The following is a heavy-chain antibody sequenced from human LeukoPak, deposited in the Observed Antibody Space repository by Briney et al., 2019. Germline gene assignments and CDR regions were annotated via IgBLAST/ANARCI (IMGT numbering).Heavy chain of an antibody. D-gene: IGHD4-17*01. CDR1: GFTFSTYS. CDR2: ITSSSSYI. CDR3: ARMGNDYGDYDYFDY. Sequence: GGSLRLSCVASGFTFSTYSMNWVRQAPEKGLEWVSSITSSSSYIYYADSVKGRFTISRDNAKTSLYLHMSSLRAEDTAVYYCARMGNDYGDYDYFDYWGQGTLVTVSS. J-gene: IGHJ4*02. V-gene: IGHV3-21*01.